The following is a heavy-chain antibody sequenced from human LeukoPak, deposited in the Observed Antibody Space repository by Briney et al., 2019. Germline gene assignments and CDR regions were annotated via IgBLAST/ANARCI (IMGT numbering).Heavy chain of an antibody. CDR2: ISGSGGST. CDR3: AKRGVVIRVFLVGFHKEAFYES. V-gene: IGHV3-23*01. CDR1: GITLSNYG. Sequence: GGSLRLSCAVSGITLSNYGMSWVRQAPGKGLEWVAGISGSGGSTIYADSVKGRFTISRDNPKNTLYLQMNSLRAEDTAFYFCAKRGVVIRVFLVGFHKEAFYESWGQGALVTVSS. D-gene: IGHD3/OR15-3a*01. J-gene: IGHJ5*02.